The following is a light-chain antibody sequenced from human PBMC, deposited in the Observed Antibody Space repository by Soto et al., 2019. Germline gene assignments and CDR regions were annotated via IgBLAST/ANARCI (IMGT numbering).Light chain of an antibody. Sequence: QSALTQPASVSGSPGQSITISCTGTSSDVGGYNYVSWYQQHPGKAPKLMIYEVSNRPSGVSNRFSASKSANTASLTVSGLQAEDEADYYCSSYTSSSTWVFGGGTKLTVL. CDR2: EVS. CDR1: SSDVGGYNY. J-gene: IGLJ3*02. V-gene: IGLV2-14*01. CDR3: SSYTSSSTWV.